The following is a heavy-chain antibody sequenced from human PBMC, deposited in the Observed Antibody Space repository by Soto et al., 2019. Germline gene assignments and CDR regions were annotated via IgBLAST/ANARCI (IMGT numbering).Heavy chain of an antibody. D-gene: IGHD7-27*01. CDR2: ISYDGTNK. CDR3: ARDPKTSGGQHWAFNYFDS. CDR1: GFSFSISP. Sequence: GSLRLSCAASGFSFSISPMHWVRQAPGKGPEWVALISYDGTNKFYADSVKGRFTISRDNSKSTLYLQVDSLRPEDAAVYYCARDPKTSGGQHWAFNYFDSWGQGTLVTVSS. V-gene: IGHV3-30-3*01. J-gene: IGHJ4*02.